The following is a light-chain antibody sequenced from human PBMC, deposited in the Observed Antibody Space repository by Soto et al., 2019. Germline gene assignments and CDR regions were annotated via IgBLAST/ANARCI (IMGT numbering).Light chain of an antibody. CDR2: VEGSGSY. V-gene: IGLV4-60*03. J-gene: IGLJ2*01. CDR3: ETWDSNTRV. CDR1: SGHSSYI. Sequence: QPVLTQSSSASASLGSSVRLTCTLSSGHSSYIIAWHQQQPGKAPRYLMKVEGSGSYNKGGGVPDRFSGSSSGADRYLTISNLQSEDEADYYCETWDSNTRVFGGGTKVTVL.